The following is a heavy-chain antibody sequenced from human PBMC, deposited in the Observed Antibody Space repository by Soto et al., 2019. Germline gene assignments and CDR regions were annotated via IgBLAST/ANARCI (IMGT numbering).Heavy chain of an antibody. CDR2: INSISSNI. CDR1: GFTFNSYS. V-gene: IGHV3-48*01. D-gene: IGHD2-2*01. Sequence: GGSLRLSCAASGFTFNSYSMNWVRQAPGKGLEWASYINSISSNIFYADSVKGRFTTSRDNAKNSLYLQMNSLRAEDTAVYYCAREIVVARGASYFDYWGPGTLVTVSS. J-gene: IGHJ4*02. CDR3: AREIVVARGASYFDY.